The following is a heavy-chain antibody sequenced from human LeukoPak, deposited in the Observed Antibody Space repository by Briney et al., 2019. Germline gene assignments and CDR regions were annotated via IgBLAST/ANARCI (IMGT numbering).Heavy chain of an antibody. D-gene: IGHD3-3*01. CDR3: VRGASEWAPIDGYDI. CDR1: GFTFSTYW. J-gene: IGHJ3*02. CDR2: MNQDGSAK. Sequence: GGSLRLSCAVSGFTFSTYWMSWVRQAPGKGLEWVANMNQDGSAKNYVDSVKVRFTISRDNTKKSLYLRLDSLRVEDTAVYYCVRGASEWAPIDGYDIWGQGTLVTISS. V-gene: IGHV3-7*01.